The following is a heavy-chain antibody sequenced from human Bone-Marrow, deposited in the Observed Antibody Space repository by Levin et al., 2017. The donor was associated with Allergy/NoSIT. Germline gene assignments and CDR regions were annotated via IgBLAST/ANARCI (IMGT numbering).Heavy chain of an antibody. CDR1: GYTFTSYG. CDR2: ISAYNGNT. D-gene: IGHD2-2*02. CDR3: ARGIVPAAISIYWFDP. Sequence: ASVKVSCKASGYTFTSYGISWVRQAPGQGLEWMGWISAYNGNTNYAQKLQGRVTMTTDTSTSTAYMELRSLRSDDTAVYYCARGIVPAAISIYWFDPWGQGTLVTVSS. J-gene: IGHJ5*02. V-gene: IGHV1-18*01.